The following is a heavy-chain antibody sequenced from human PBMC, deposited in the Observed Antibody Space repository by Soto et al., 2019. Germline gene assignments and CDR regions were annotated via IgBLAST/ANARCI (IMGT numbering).Heavy chain of an antibody. CDR1: GFSVIRNY. CDR3: VRDFTS. J-gene: IGHJ4*02. CDR2: IHSGGNT. Sequence: EVQLVETGGGLVQPGGSLRLSCAASGFSVIRNYMSWVRQAPGKGLEWVSIIHSGGNTYFADSVKGRFTISRDNSKNILYLQMSSLRDEDTAMYFCVRDFTSWGQGTLVTVSS. D-gene: IGHD3-10*01. V-gene: IGHV3-53*02.